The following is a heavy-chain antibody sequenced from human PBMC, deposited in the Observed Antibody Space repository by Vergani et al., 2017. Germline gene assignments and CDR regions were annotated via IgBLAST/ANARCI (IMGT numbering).Heavy chain of an antibody. D-gene: IGHD1-26*01. Sequence: ITLKESGPTLVKPTQTLTLTCTFSGFSLSTSGVGVGWIRQPPGKALEWLALIYWDDDKRYSPSLKSRLTITKDTSKNQVVLTMTNMDPVDTATYYCAHRRVGATGGAFDIWGQGTMVTVSS. J-gene: IGHJ3*02. CDR1: GFSLSTSGVG. V-gene: IGHV2-5*02. CDR3: AHRRVGATGGAFDI. CDR2: IYWDDDK.